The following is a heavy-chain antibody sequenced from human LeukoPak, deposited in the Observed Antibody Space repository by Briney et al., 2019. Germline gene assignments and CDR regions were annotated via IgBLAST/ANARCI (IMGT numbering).Heavy chain of an antibody. CDR2: ISYDGSNK. J-gene: IGHJ4*02. CDR1: GFTFSSYA. V-gene: IGHV3-30-3*01. D-gene: IGHD5-12*01. Sequence: GGSLRLSCAASGFTFSSYAMHWVRQAPGKGLEWVAVISYDGSNKHYADSVKGRFTISRDNSKNTLYLQMNSLRAEDTAVYYCASHIVATTDYWGQGTLVTVSS. CDR3: ASHIVATTDY.